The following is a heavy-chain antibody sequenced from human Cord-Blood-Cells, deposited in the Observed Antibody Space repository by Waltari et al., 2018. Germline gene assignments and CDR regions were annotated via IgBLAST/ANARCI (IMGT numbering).Heavy chain of an antibody. CDR2: IIPIFGTA. CDR1: GGTFSSYA. CDR3: ARDALGGSGPP. D-gene: IGHD1-26*01. Sequence: QVQLVQSGAAVKKPGSSVKVSCKASGGTFSSYATSWVRQAPGQGREWMGGIIPIFGTANYAQKFQGRVTITADKSTSTAYMELSSLRSEDTAVYYCARDALGGSGPPWGQGTLVTVSS. V-gene: IGHV1-69*06. J-gene: IGHJ4*02.